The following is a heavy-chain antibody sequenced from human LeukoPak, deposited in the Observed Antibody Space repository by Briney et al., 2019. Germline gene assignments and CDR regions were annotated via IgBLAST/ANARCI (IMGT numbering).Heavy chain of an antibody. CDR3: ARDTYCSGGSCPASEFDP. CDR1: GFTFSSYA. CDR2: ISYDGSNK. D-gene: IGHD2-15*01. Sequence: PGGSLRLSCAASGFTFSSYAMHWVRQAPGKGLGWVAVISYDGSNKYYADSVKGRFTISRDNSKNTLYLQMNSLRAEDTAVYYCARDTYCSGGSCPASEFDPWGQGTLVTVSS. J-gene: IGHJ5*02. V-gene: IGHV3-30-3*01.